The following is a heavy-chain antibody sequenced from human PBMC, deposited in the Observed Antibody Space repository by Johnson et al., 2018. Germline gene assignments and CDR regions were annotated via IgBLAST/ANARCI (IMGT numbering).Heavy chain of an antibody. J-gene: IGHJ6*04. CDR3: ACLLPASVLDV. CDR2: ISSSSSTI. Sequence: VQLVESGGGLVQPGGSLRLSCAASGFTFSSYGMNCVRQAPGKGLEWVLYISSSSSTIYYADSVKGRFTISRDNAKKSLYLQMNSLRADDTAVYYCACLLPASVLDVWGKGTTVTVSS. V-gene: IGHV3-48*01. D-gene: IGHD1-26*01. CDR1: GFTFSSYG.